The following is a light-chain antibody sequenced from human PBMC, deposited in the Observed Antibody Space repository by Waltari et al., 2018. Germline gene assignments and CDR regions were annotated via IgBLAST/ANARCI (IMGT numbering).Light chain of an antibody. CDR3: QHHFRLPAT. V-gene: IGKV3-20*01. CDR1: QNSGHY. CDR2: ASS. Sequence: IVLTQSPGTLSLSPGGRATLSCRASQNSGHYLAWYQQKPGQAPRLLIYASSTRAAGIPDRFSGSGSGADFSLTITRLEPDDFAVYYCQHHFRLPATFGQGTKV. J-gene: IGKJ1*01.